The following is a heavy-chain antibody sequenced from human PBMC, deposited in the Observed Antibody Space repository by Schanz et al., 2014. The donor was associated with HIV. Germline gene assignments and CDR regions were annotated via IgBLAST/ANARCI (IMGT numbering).Heavy chain of an antibody. CDR2: MNNDVSSR. CDR3: ARRSSDGGYYDN. D-gene: IGHD2-15*01. CDR1: GFSFSDYC. J-gene: IGHJ4*02. V-gene: IGHV3-74*02. Sequence: EVQLVESGGGLVQPWGSLRLSCAASGFSFSDYCMHWVRQVPGKGLLWVSRMNNDVSSRLYADSVKGRFTISRDNAKNTLYLQMNSLRDEDTAVYYCARRSSDGGYYDNWGQGTLVTVSS.